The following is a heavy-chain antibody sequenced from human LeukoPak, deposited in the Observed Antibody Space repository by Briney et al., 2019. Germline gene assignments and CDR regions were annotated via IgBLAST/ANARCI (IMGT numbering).Heavy chain of an antibody. D-gene: IGHD3-22*01. CDR1: GYTFTGFY. Sequence: GASVKVSFKTSGYTFTGFYVHWVRQAPGQGLEWMGRINPNSGDTNYLQKFQGRVTMTRDTSIRTVYMELSRLGSDDTAMYYCARSYDSSGAVIGGYWGQGTLVTVSS. CDR2: INPNSGDT. CDR3: ARSYDSSGAVIGGY. V-gene: IGHV1-2*06. J-gene: IGHJ4*02.